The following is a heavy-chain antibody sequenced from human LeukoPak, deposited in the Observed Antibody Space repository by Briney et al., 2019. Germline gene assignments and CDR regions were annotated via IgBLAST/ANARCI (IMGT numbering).Heavy chain of an antibody. D-gene: IGHD2-15*01. J-gene: IGHJ5*02. CDR2: INQDGSEK. CDR3: ARDPRSLRNRPVVVAGGVGRCWFDP. Sequence: GGSLRLSCAASGITFSRFWMSRVRQAPGKGLQWVANINQDGSEKHCVDSVKGRFTISRDNAENSLYLQMNSLRAEDTAVYYCARDPRSLRNRPVVVAGGVGRCWFDPWGQGTLVTVSS. CDR1: GITFSRFW. V-gene: IGHV3-7*03.